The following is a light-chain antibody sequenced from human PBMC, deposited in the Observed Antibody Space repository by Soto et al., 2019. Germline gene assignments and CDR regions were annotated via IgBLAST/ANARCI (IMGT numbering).Light chain of an antibody. J-gene: IGKJ2*03. CDR1: QRIITG. CDR3: QQYNSYSYS. CDR2: DAS. V-gene: IGKV1-5*01. Sequence: GDRGTITCRDSQRIITGLAGFQQKLGKAPKLLIFDASNLESGVPSRFSGSGSGTEFTLTISGLQPDDFATYYCQQYNSYSYSFGQGTKLEIK.